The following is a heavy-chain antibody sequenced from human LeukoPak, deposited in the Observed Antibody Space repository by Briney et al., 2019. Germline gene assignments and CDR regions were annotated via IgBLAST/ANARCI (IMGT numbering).Heavy chain of an antibody. D-gene: IGHD3-10*01. CDR1: GFTFGSYF. CDR3: PRDGEYYGSGNWLDP. Sequence: PGGSLRLSCAASGFTFGSYFMTWVRQAPGKGLEWVANIMQDGSKKYYVDSVEGRFSISRDNVKNSLFPHMISLRAEDTAVYYCPRDGEYYGSGNWLDPWGQGTLVTLSS. V-gene: IGHV3-7*01. CDR2: IMQDGSKK. J-gene: IGHJ5*02.